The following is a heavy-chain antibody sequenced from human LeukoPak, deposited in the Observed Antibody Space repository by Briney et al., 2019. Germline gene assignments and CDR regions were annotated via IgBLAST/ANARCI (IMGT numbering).Heavy chain of an antibody. J-gene: IGHJ5*02. CDR2: IIPIFSTA. CDR1: GGTFSSYA. CDR3: AKSKGVVTAIGFDP. D-gene: IGHD2-21*02. Sequence: GASVTVSCTASGGTFSSYAISWVRQAPGQGLEWMGGIIPIFSTANYAQKFQGRVTITADESTSTAYMELSSLRSEDTAVYYCAKSKGVVTAIGFDPWGQGTLVTVSS. V-gene: IGHV1-69*13.